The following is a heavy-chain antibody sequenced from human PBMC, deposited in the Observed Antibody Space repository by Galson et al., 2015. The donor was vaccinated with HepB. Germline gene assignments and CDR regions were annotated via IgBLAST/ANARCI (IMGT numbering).Heavy chain of an antibody. Sequence: GPEFQEPMAPLQISCKGSGYSFTSYWIAWVRQMPGKGLEWMGIIYPDDSDTRYSPSFQGQVTISADKSISTAYLQWSSLKASDTAMYYCARRSSSAAGGRGLDVWGQGTTVTVSS. CDR2: IYPDDSDT. CDR1: GYSFTSYW. V-gene: IGHV5-51*01. CDR3: ARRSSSAAGGRGLDV. J-gene: IGHJ6*02. D-gene: IGHD6-6*01.